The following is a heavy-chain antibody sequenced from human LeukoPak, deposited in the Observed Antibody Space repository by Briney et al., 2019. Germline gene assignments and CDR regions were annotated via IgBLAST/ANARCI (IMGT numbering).Heavy chain of an antibody. CDR1: GGSISSRSYY. CDR3: ARQPYDSSGWLFDY. D-gene: IGHD3-22*01. V-gene: IGHV4-39*01. J-gene: IGHJ4*02. CDR2: VHYSGTT. Sequence: SETLPLTCTVSGGSISSRSYYWGWVRQPPGKGLEWIGSVHYSGTTYYNPSLKSRVTISLDTSKNQFSLKLTSVTAADTAGYYCARQPYDSSGWLFDYWGQGTLVTVSS.